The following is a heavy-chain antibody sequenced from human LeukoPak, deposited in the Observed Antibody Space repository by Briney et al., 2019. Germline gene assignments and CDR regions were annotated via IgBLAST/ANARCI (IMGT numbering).Heavy chain of an antibody. V-gene: IGHV4-59*12. CDR3: ARESKDDYSNYYYMDV. Sequence: PSETLSLTCTVSGGSISSYYWSWIRQPPGKGLEWIGYIYHSGSTYYNPSLKSRVTISVDRSKNQFSLKLSSVTAADTAVYYCARESKDDYSNYYYMDVWGKGTTVTVSS. D-gene: IGHD4-11*01. CDR1: GGSISSYY. J-gene: IGHJ6*03. CDR2: IYHSGST.